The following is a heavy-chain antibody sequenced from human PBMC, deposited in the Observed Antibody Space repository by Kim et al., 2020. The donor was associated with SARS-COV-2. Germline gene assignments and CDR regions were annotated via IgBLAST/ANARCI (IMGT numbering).Heavy chain of an antibody. V-gene: IGHV1-69*13. CDR1: GTSFSRYL. J-gene: IGHJ3*01. Sequence: SVKVSCKTSGTSFSRYLISWIRQAPGQGLEWMGGIIPLFGTPNYAPSFQGRVTITADESTNTVYMEVTSLTFGDTAVYYCARDLSPPPGKDAFDVWGQGTVVAVSS. CDR2: IIPLFGTP. CDR3: ARDLSPPPGKDAFDV.